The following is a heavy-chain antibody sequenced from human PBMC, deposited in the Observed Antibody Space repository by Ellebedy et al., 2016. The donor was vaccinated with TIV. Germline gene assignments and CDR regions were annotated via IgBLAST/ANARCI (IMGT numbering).Heavy chain of an antibody. J-gene: IGHJ5*02. CDR3: ARRGSYGDYAVQINSWFDR. CDR1: GFNFRSYW. CDR2: IYQDGSQK. V-gene: IGHV3-7*01. D-gene: IGHD4-17*01. Sequence: PGGSLRLSCAASGFNFRSYWMGWVRQAPGKGLEWVANIYQDGSQKYYVDSAEGRFTISRDNAKNSLYLEMKSLRVEDTAVYYCARRGSYGDYAVQINSWFDRWGRGTLVTVSS.